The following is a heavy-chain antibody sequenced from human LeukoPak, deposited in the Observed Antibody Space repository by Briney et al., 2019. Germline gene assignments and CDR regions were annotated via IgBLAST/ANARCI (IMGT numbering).Heavy chain of an antibody. CDR3: ARDPSFSSSWYYFDY. CDR2: IYSCGST. J-gene: IGHJ4*02. Sequence: GGSLRLSCAASGFTVSSNYMSWVRQAPGKGLEWVSVIYSCGSTYYADSVKGRFTISRDNSKNTLYLQMNSLRAEDTAVYYCARDPSFSSSWYYFDYWGQGTLVTVSS. V-gene: IGHV3-66*03. D-gene: IGHD6-13*01. CDR1: GFTVSSNY.